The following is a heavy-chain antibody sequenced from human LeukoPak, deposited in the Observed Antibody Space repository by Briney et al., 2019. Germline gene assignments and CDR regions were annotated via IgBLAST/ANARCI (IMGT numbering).Heavy chain of an antibody. CDR1: GGSFSGYY. J-gene: IGHJ4*02. CDR3: ARGKGWNLYYFDY. V-gene: IGHV4-34*01. D-gene: IGHD1-1*01. CDR2: INHSGST. Sequence: PSETLSLTCAVYGGSFSGYYWSWIRQPPGKGLEWIGEINHSGSTNYNPSLKSRVTISVDTSKNQFSLKLSSVTAADTAVYYCARGKGWNLYYFDYWGQGTLVTVSS.